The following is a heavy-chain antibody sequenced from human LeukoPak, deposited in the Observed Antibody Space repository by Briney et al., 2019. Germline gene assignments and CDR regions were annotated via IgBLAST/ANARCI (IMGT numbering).Heavy chain of an antibody. Sequence: GASVKVSCKASGYTFTGYYMHWVRQAPGQGLEWMGWINPNSGGTNYAQKFQGRVTMTRDTPISTAYMELSRLRSDDTAVYYCARGRLLWXXELPTRDAFDIWGQGTMVTV. CDR3: ARGRLLWXXELPTRDAFDI. J-gene: IGHJ3*02. V-gene: IGHV1-2*02. CDR1: GYTFTGYY. CDR2: INPNSGGT. D-gene: IGHD3-10*01.